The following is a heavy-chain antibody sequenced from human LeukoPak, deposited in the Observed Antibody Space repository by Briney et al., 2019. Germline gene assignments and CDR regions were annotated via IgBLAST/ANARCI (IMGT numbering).Heavy chain of an antibody. CDR1: GFTFSSYA. CDR2: ISGSGGST. J-gene: IGHJ4*02. V-gene: IGHV3-23*01. D-gene: IGHD3-10*01. Sequence: GGSLRLSCAASGFTFSSYAMSWVRQAPGKGLEWVSAISGSGGSTYYADSVKGRFTISRDNSKNTLYLQMNSLKTEDTAVYYCTTDQVLLWFGELRFFDYWGQGTLVTVSS. CDR3: TTDQVLLWFGELRFFDY.